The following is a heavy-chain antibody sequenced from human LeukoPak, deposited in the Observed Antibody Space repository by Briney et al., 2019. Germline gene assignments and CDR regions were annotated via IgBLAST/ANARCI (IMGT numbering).Heavy chain of an antibody. CDR3: ARDSGVGPCLFCSGFDI. D-gene: IGHD2-15*01. Sequence: PGGSLRLSCAASGFTFSNYAMHWVRQAPGKGLEWVAVISYDGGNKYYADFVKGRFTISRDNSKNTLYLQMNSLRAEDTAVYYCARDSGVGPCLFCSGFDIWGQGTMVTVSS. V-gene: IGHV3-30*04. CDR1: GFTFSNYA. CDR2: ISYDGGNK. J-gene: IGHJ3*02.